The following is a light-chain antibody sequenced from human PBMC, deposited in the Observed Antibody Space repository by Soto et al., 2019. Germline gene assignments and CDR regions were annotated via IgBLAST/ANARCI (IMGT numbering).Light chain of an antibody. CDR2: SAS. J-gene: IGKJ2*01. CDR3: QQTFRTPHT. Sequence: DIRMTQSPASLSASVGDRVTITCRASQTISNYLNWYQQKPGAAPKLLIYSASTLQSGVPSRFSGSGFGTDYTLTISSLQPADFAVYYCQQTFRTPHTFGQGTKV. V-gene: IGKV1-39*01. CDR1: QTISNY.